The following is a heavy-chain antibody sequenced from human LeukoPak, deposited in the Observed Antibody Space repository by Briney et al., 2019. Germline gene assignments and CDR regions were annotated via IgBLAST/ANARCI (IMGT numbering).Heavy chain of an antibody. CDR2: ISAYNDNT. D-gene: IGHD3-10*01. CDR3: ARDPDMVRGVTAYYSSWFDP. J-gene: IGHJ5*02. CDR1: VYSFTIYS. Sequence: ASVKLSHNSSVYSFTIYSIYWVRPAPGQGLEWMGWISAYNDNTNYAQKLQGRVTMTTDTSTSTAYMELRSLRSDDTAVYYCARDPDMVRGVTAYYSSWFDPWGQGTLDTVSS. V-gene: IGHV1-18*01.